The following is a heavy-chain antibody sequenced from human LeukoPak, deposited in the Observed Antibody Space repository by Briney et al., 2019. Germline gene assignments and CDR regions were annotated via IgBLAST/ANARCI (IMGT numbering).Heavy chain of an antibody. CDR3: ARVEYSGYDSRLTDV. V-gene: IGHV1-8*02. J-gene: IGHJ6*02. D-gene: IGHD5-12*01. Sequence: ASVKVSCKASGYTFTSYAMNWVRQAPGQGLEWMGWMNPNSGNTGYAQKFQGRVTMTRNTSISTAYMELSSLRSEDTAVYYCARVEYSGYDSRLTDVWGQGTTVTVSS. CDR1: GYTFTSYA. CDR2: MNPNSGNT.